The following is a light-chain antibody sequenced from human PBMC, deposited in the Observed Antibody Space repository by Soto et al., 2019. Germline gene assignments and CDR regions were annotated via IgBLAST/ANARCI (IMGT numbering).Light chain of an antibody. Sequence: EVVTTHSPATLSVSPGGIATLSCRASHGLGTNLAWYQQKPGQAPRLLIYDTSNRAPGITPRFSGSGSGTDFTLAISGLEPEDFAVYYCQQRYNWPWTFGQGTKVDIK. CDR2: DTS. V-gene: IGKV3D-11*01. CDR1: HGLGTN. CDR3: QQRYNWPWT. J-gene: IGKJ1*01.